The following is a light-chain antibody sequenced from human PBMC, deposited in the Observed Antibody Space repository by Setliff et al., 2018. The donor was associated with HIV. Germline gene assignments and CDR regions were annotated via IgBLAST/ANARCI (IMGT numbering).Light chain of an antibody. V-gene: IGLV2-14*03. CDR1: SSDVGGYNY. Sequence: QSVLTQPASVSGSPGQSITISCTGTSSDVGGYNYVSWYQQHPGEAPKLMIYDVSIRPSGVSNRFSGSKSGNTASLTISGLQAEDEANYYCCSYAGSRSFDVFGTGTKV. CDR3: CSYAGSRSFDV. CDR2: DVS. J-gene: IGLJ1*01.